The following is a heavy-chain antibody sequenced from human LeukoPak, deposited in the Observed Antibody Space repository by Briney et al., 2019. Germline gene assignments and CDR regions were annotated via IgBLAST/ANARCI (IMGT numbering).Heavy chain of an antibody. J-gene: IGHJ4*02. CDR2: FDPADGEA. CDR1: GYTLTEVS. CDR3: ATDRYQPLSVFDY. Sequence: ASVKVSCKVSGYTLTEVSIHWVRQAPGKGLEWMGGFDPADGEAIYARKFQGRVTLTEDTATDTAYMELSSLRSEDTAVYYCATDRYQPLSVFDYWGQGTLVTVSS. V-gene: IGHV1-24*01. D-gene: IGHD2-2*01.